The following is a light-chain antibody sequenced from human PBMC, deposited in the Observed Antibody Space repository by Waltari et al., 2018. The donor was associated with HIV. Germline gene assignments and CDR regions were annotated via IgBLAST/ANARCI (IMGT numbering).Light chain of an antibody. CDR3: TSYEGKNNLL. CDR1: STAVPTYNY. Sequence: QSALTQPPSASGSPGQSVTISCTGTSTAVPTYNYVSWYQQHPGEAPKILIYEVNKRPSGVPDRFSGSKSGNTASLTVSGLQADDEADYYCTSYEGKNNLLFGGGTKLTVL. V-gene: IGLV2-8*01. CDR2: EVN. J-gene: IGLJ2*01.